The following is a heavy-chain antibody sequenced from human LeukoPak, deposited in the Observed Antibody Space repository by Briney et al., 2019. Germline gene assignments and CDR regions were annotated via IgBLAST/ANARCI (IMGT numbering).Heavy chain of an antibody. D-gene: IGHD3-16*02. CDR2: IRYDGSNK. J-gene: IGHJ4*02. Sequence: GGSLRLSCAASGFTFSNYDIHWVRQAPGKGLEWVAFIRYDGSNKYYADSVKGRFTISRDNSKNTLYLQMNSLRAEDTAVYYCARDDVSFRVFDYWGQGTLVTVSS. CDR3: ARDDVSFRVFDY. CDR1: GFTFSNYD. V-gene: IGHV3-30*02.